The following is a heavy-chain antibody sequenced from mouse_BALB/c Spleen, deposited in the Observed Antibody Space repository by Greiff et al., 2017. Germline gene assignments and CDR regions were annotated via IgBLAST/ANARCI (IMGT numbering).Heavy chain of an antibody. Sequence: QVQLQQSGPQLVRPGASVKISCKASGYSFTSYWMHWVKQRPGQGLEWIGMIDPSDSETRLNQKFKDKATLTVDKSSSTAYMQLSSPTSEDSAVYYCARRIDYHYAMDDWGQGTSVTVSS. J-gene: IGHJ4*01. CDR2: IDPSDSET. D-gene: IGHD1-1*02. CDR3: ARRIDYHYAMDD. V-gene: IGHV1S126*01. CDR1: GYSFTSYW.